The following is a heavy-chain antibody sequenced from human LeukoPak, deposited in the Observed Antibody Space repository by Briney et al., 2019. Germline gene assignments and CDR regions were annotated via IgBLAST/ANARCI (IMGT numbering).Heavy chain of an antibody. CDR1: GGSISSYY. V-gene: IGHV4-59*12. D-gene: IGHD3-3*01. CDR2: IYYSGST. CDR3: ARELLYYDFWSGSYYFDY. J-gene: IGHJ4*02. Sequence: RSSETLSLTCTVSGGSISSYYWSWIRQPPGKGLEWIGYIYYSGSTNYNPSLKSRVTMPVDTSKNQFSLKLSSVTAADTAVYYCARELLYYDFWSGSYYFDYWGQGTLVTVSS.